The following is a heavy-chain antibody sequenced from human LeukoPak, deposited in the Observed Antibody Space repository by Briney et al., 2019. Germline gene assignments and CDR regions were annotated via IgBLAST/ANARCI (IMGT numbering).Heavy chain of an antibody. J-gene: IGHJ4*02. CDR1: GYTFTAYY. CDR3: ASEAFCAGGNCFLHRVAS. Sequence: ASVKVSCKASGYTFTAYYMHWVRQAPGQGLEWMGWIDTNTGDTKCAQKFQGRVTITRDTSIGTAYMELSSLISDDTAVYYCASEAFCAGGNCFLHRVASWGPGTLVTVSS. D-gene: IGHD2-21*01. V-gene: IGHV1-2*02. CDR2: IDTNTGDT.